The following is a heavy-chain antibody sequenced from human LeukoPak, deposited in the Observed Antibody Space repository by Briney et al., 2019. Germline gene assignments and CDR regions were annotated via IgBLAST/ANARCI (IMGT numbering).Heavy chain of an antibody. Sequence: PGGSLRLSCAASGLIFSSYGMHWVRQAPGKGLEWVALIWYDGSSKHYADSVRGRFTISRDNSKNTLYLQMNSLRAEDTAVYYCARDFELSHWGQGTLVTVSS. CDR2: IWYDGSSK. CDR3: ARDFELSH. CDR1: GLIFSSYG. V-gene: IGHV3-33*01. J-gene: IGHJ4*02. D-gene: IGHD3-16*02.